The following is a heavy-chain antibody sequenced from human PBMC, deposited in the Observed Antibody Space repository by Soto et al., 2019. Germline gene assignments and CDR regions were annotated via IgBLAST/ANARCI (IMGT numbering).Heavy chain of an antibody. D-gene: IGHD3-3*01. Sequence: GASVKVSCKASGYTFTSYGISWVRQAPGQGLEWMGWISAYNGNTNYAQKLQGRVTMTTDTSTSTAYMELRSLRSDDTAVYYCARRNDFWSGYYYYYYYGMDVWGQGTTVTVSS. CDR2: ISAYNGNT. V-gene: IGHV1-18*04. CDR3: ARRNDFWSGYYYYYYYGMDV. CDR1: GYTFTSYG. J-gene: IGHJ6*02.